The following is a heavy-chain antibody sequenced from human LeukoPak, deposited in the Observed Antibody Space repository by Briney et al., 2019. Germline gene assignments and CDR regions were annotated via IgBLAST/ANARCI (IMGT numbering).Heavy chain of an antibody. CDR2: IIGSGGST. CDR3: ASLAPRLHMDV. CDR1: GGSISSSSYY. Sequence: HPSETLSLTCTVSGGSISSSSYYWGWIRRPPGKGLEWVSGIIGSGGSTYYADSVKGRFTISRDNAKNSLYLQMNSLRAEDTAVYYCASLAPRLHMDVWGQGATVTVSS. D-gene: IGHD6-25*01. V-gene: IGHV3-23*01. J-gene: IGHJ6*02.